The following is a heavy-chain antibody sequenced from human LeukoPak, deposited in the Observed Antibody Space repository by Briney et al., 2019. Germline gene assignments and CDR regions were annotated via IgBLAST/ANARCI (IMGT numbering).Heavy chain of an antibody. CDR2: ISTSNTYI. CDR1: GFTFSSYP. V-gene: IGHV3-21*01. Sequence: PGGSLRLSCSASGFTFSSYPFNWVRQAPGKGLEWVSSISTSNTYIYYADSVKGRFTISRDNSKNTLYLQMNSLRAEDTAVYHCAKLWGGYYGSGSYYSPAYYYYYVDVWGKGTTVTVSS. D-gene: IGHD3-10*01. J-gene: IGHJ6*03. CDR3: AKLWGGYYGSGSYYSPAYYYYYVDV.